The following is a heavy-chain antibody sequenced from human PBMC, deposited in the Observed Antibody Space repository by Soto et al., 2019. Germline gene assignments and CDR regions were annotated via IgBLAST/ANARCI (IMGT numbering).Heavy chain of an antibody. CDR1: GFSVSTGGVG. J-gene: IGHJ6*02. CDR2: IYWDDDK. D-gene: IGHD2-21*02. Sequence: QITLMESGPTLVKPTQTLTLTCTFSGFSVSTGGVGVGWIRQPPGKALEWLALIYWDDDKRYSPSLRSRLTITKDTSKNHVVLTMTNMDPVDTATYYCTHTRCGGDCLQSYSSHYYYGMDVWGQGTTVTVSS. V-gene: IGHV2-5*02. CDR3: THTRCGGDCLQSYSSHYYYGMDV.